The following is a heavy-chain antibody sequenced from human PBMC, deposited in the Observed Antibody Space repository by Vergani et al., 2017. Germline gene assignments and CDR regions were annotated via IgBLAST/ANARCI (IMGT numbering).Heavy chain of an antibody. CDR2: IYYSGST. V-gene: IGHV4-59*01. J-gene: IGHJ4*02. CDR1: GVSISRYY. Sequence: QVPLQESGPGLVKPSETLSLTCTVSGVSISRYYWSWIRQPPGKGLEWIGNIYYSGSTNFNPSLKSGVTISVDTSKNQFSLKLSSVTAAATAVYYCARAPIAALYCFDYWGQGTLVTVSS. D-gene: IGHD6-13*01. CDR3: ARAPIAALYCFDY.